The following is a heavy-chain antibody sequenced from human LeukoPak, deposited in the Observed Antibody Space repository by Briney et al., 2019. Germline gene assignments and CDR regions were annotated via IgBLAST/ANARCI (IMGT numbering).Heavy chain of an antibody. D-gene: IGHD6-19*01. CDR3: ARGSHVADN. J-gene: IGHJ4*02. CDR2: IYYSGST. CDR1: GRSISSYY. V-gene: IGHV4-59*01. Sequence: SETLSLTCTVCGRSISSYYLSWLRQPPGKGLEWIGYIYYSGSTNYNPSLKSRVTISVDTSKNQSSLKPGPVIAARAAVYDCARGSHVADNWGQGTLVTVSS.